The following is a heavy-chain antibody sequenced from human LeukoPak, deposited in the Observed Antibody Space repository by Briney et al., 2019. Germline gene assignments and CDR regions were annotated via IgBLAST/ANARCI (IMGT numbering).Heavy chain of an antibody. CDR2: IIPIFGTA. V-gene: IGHV1-69*05. Sequence: SVKVSCKASGGTFSSYAISWVRQAPGQGLEWMGGIIPIFGTANYAQKFQGRVTITTDESTSTAYMELCSLRSEDTAVYYCARNGGYSYAVNWFDPWGQGTLVTVSS. J-gene: IGHJ5*02. D-gene: IGHD5-18*01. CDR3: ARNGGYSYAVNWFDP. CDR1: GGTFSSYA.